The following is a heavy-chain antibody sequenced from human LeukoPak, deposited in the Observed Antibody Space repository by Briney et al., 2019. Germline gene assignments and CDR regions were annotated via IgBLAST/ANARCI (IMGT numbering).Heavy chain of an antibody. V-gene: IGHV1-69*13. D-gene: IGHD3-3*01. CDR3: GRGLGYDFWGWYYP. CDR2: IIPIFGTA. J-gene: IGHJ5*02. CDR1: LGTFSSYA. Sequence: SVQVSCKASLGTFSSYAISWLRQAPGQGLEWMGGIIPIFGTANYAQKFQGRVTITADESTRTAYLELSGLRSEDTAVYYCGRGLGYDFWGWYYPWGQGTLVTVSS.